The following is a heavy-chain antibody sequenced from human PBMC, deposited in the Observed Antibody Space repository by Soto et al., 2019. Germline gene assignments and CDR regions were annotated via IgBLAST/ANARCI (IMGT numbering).Heavy chain of an antibody. V-gene: IGHV1-24*01. J-gene: IGHJ4*02. D-gene: IGHD3-16*02. CDR3: INGPRGFRYRYDF. CDR2: FDPEDGET. Sequence: ASVKVSCKVSGYTLIELSMNWVRQAPGKGLEWMGGFDPEDGETIYAQKFQGRVTMTEDTSTDTAYMELSSLTSEDMAVYYCINGPRGFRYRYDFWGQGTLVTVSS. CDR1: GYTLIELS.